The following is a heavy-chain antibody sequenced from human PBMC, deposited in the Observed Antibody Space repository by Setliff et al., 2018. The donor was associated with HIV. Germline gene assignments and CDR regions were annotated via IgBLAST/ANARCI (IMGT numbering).Heavy chain of an antibody. J-gene: IGHJ5*02. Sequence: PSETLSLTCTVSRGSISSSDYYWGWIRQPPGKGPEWIGYIYSTGSTNYNPSLQSRVSISMDASKNKFSLKVTSVTSADTAVYYCARGIWAYGLMGSWGQGTLVTVSS. D-gene: IGHD4-17*01. CDR1: RGSISSSDYY. V-gene: IGHV4-61*08. CDR3: ARGIWAYGLMGS. CDR2: IYSTGST.